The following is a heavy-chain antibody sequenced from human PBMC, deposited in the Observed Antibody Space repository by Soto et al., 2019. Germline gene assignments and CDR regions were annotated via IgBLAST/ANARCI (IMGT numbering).Heavy chain of an antibody. D-gene: IGHD2-15*01. CDR1: GGSISSSSYY. J-gene: IGHJ4*02. CDR2: IYYSGST. CDR3: ARRGPDKKSFYFDY. Sequence: PSETLSLTCTVSGGSISSSSYYWGWIRQPPGKGLEWIGSIYYSGSTYYNPSLKSRVTISVDTSKNQFSLKLSSVTAADTAVYYCARRGPDKKSFYFDYWGQGTLVTVSS. V-gene: IGHV4-39*01.